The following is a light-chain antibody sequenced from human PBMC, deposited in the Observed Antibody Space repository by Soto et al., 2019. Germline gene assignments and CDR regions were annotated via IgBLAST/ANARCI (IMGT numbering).Light chain of an antibody. V-gene: IGLV1-40*01. Sequence: QPVLTQPPSVSGAPGQRVTVSCTGGASNIGAAFDVHWYQQRPGTAPKLLIYDNNNRPSGVPDRFSGSRSGTSASLAITGLQAEDEADYYCQSYDSSLSGSVVFGGGTKVTVL. CDR1: ASNIGAAFD. J-gene: IGLJ2*01. CDR3: QSYDSSLSGSVV. CDR2: DNN.